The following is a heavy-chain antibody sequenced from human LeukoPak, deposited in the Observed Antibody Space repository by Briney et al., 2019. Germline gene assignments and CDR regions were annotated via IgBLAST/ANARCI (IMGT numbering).Heavy chain of an antibody. CDR1: GHSISSYY. J-gene: IGHJ4*02. V-gene: IGHV4-59*08. CDR3: ATTSYYYDSPDY. CDR2: IYYSGST. Sequence: SETLSLTCTVSGHSISSYYWSWIRQPPGKGLEWIGFIYYSGSTNYNPSLKSRVTISVDTSKNQFSLKLSSVTAADTAVYYCATTSYYYDSPDYWGQGTLVTVSS. D-gene: IGHD3-22*01.